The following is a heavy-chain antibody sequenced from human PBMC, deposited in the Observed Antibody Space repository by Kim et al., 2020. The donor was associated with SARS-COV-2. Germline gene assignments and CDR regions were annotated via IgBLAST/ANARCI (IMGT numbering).Heavy chain of an antibody. J-gene: IGHJ6*02. V-gene: IGHV1-18*01. CDR3: ARKPRSRIYGMDV. Sequence: YAQKLQGRVTMTTDTSTSTAYMELRSLRSDDTAVHYCARKPRSRIYGMDVWGQGTTVTVSS.